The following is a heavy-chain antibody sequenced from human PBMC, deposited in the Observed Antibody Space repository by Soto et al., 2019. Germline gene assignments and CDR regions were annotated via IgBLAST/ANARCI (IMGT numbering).Heavy chain of an antibody. V-gene: IGHV4-30-4*01. CDR2: ISSSGST. D-gene: IGHD1-26*01. Sequence: QVQLQESGPGLVKPSQTLSLTCTVSGGSISSGDYYWSWIRQPPGKGLEWIGYISSSGSTYYNPSLESRVSISIDTSKNQFSLRLRSVTAADTSVYYCARDRRNSGSYSFRFDPCGQGSLVTVSS. CDR1: GGSISSGDYY. J-gene: IGHJ5*02. CDR3: ARDRRNSGSYSFRFDP.